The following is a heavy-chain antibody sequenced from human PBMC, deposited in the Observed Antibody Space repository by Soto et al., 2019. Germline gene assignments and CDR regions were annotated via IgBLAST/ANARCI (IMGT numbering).Heavy chain of an antibody. CDR2: IWYDGSEK. V-gene: IGHV3-33*01. CDR3: ARDMGFDL. J-gene: IGHJ2*01. Sequence: QVQLVESGGGVVQPGRSLRLSCAASGFTFSSYGMHWVRQAPGKGLEWVAVIWYDGSEKYYVDSVKGRFTISRDNAKNSLYLQMNSLRAEDTAVYYCARDMGFDLWGRGTLVTVSS. D-gene: IGHD3-10*01. CDR1: GFTFSSYG.